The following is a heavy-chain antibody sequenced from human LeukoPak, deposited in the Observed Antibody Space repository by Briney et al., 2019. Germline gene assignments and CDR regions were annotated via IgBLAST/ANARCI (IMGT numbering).Heavy chain of an antibody. J-gene: IGHJ4*02. Sequence: SETLSLTCTVSGGSISSSSYYWGWFRQPPGKGLEWIGEINHSGSTNYNPSLKSRVTISVDTSKNQFSLKLSSVTAADTAVYYCARGRFRVAAAGTGRFDYWGQGTLVTVSS. D-gene: IGHD6-13*01. V-gene: IGHV4-39*07. CDR1: GGSISSSSYY. CDR2: INHSGST. CDR3: ARGRFRVAAAGTGRFDY.